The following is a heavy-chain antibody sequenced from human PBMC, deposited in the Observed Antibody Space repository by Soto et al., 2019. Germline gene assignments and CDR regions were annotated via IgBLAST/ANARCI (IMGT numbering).Heavy chain of an antibody. J-gene: IGHJ5*02. CDR1: GYTFTSYA. D-gene: IGHD4-17*01. CDR3: AREDDYGDYDRFDP. Sequence: ASVKVSCKASGYTFTSYAMHWVRQAPGQRLEWMGWINAGNGNTKYSQKFQGRVTITRDTSASTAYMELSSLRSEDTAVYYCAREDDYGDYDRFDPWGQGTLVTVSS. V-gene: IGHV1-3*01. CDR2: INAGNGNT.